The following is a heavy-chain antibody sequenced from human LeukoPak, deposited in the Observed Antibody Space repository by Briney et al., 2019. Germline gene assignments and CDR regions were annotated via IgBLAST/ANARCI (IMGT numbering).Heavy chain of an antibody. Sequence: SETLSLTCAVYGGSFSGYYWSWIRQPPGKGLEWIGEINHSGSTNYNPSLESRVTISVDTSKNQFSLKLSSVTAADTAVYYCARGSRRSYKIAAPNHFDLWGRGTLVTVSS. V-gene: IGHV4-34*01. J-gene: IGHJ2*01. CDR1: GGSFSGYY. CDR3: ARGSRRSYKIAAPNHFDL. D-gene: IGHD6-6*01. CDR2: INHSGST.